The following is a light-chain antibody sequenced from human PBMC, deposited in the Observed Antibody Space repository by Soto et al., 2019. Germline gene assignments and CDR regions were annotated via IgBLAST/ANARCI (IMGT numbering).Light chain of an antibody. J-gene: IGLJ1*01. V-gene: IGLV2-14*03. CDR2: DVS. CDR1: SSDVGNYNY. CDR3: SSYTSSDTYV. Sequence: QSVMTQPASVSGSPGQSITISCTGTSSDVGNYNYVSWHQHHPGKAPKLMINDVSNRPSGVSSRFSGSKSGNTASLTISGLQAEDEADYYCSSYTSSDTYVFGTGTKVTV.